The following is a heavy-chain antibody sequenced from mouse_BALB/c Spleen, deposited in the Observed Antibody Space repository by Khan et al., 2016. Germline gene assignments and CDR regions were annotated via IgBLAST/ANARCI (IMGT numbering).Heavy chain of an antibody. CDR2: INPSNGGT. D-gene: IGHD6-1*01. CDR1: GYTFTSYY. J-gene: IGHJ4*01. CDR3: IRPLFRYYYAMDY. Sequence: QVQLQQSGAELVKPGASVKLSCKATGYTFTSYYMYWVKQRPGQGLEWIGEINPSNGGTNFNEKFMSKATLTVDKSSSTAYMQLSSLTSEDSAVYYCIRPLFRYYYAMDYWGQGTSVTVSS. V-gene: IGHV1S81*02.